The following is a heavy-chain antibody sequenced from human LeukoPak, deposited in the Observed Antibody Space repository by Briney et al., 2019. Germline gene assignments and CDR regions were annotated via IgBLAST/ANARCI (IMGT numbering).Heavy chain of an antibody. V-gene: IGHV3-30-3*01. J-gene: IGHJ4*02. CDR3: ARGSGIFDY. Sequence: GGSLRLSCAASGFTFSSYAMHWVRQAPGKGLEWVAVISYDGSNKYYADSVKGRFTISRDNSKNTLYLQMNSLRSDDTAVYYCARGSGIFDYWGQGTLVTVSS. CDR1: GFTFSSYA. D-gene: IGHD3-10*01. CDR2: ISYDGSNK.